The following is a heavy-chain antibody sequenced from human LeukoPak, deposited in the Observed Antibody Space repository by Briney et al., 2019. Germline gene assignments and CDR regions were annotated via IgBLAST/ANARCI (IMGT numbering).Heavy chain of an antibody. V-gene: IGHV4-59*08. CDR2: IYYSGST. J-gene: IGHJ4*02. Sequence: SETLSLTCTVSGGSISGYYWNWIRQPPRKGLEWIGYIYYSGSTNYNPSLKSRVTISVDTSKNQFSLKLSSVTAADTAVYYCARLRHYYDSSGYRTPIYFDYWGQGTLVTVSS. CDR3: ARLRHYYDSSGYRTPIYFDY. D-gene: IGHD3-22*01. CDR1: GGSISGYY.